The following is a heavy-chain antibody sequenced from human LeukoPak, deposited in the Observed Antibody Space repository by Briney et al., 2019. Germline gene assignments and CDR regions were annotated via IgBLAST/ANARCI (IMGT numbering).Heavy chain of an antibody. CDR1: GYTFTSYG. CDR3: ARDRRREGFPSGDD. Sequence: GASVKVSCKASGYTFTSYGISWVRQAPAQGLEWMGWISAYNGNTNYAQKLQGRVTMTTDTSTSTAYMELRSLRSDDTAVYYCARDRRREGFPSGDDWGQVTLVTVSS. V-gene: IGHV1-18*01. CDR2: ISAYNGNT. J-gene: IGHJ4*02. D-gene: IGHD5-24*01.